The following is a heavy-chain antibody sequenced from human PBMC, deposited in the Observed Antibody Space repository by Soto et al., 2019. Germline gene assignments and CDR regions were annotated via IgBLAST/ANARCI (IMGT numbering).Heavy chain of an antibody. V-gene: IGHV4-31*03. CDR3: ARETSENAIDY. CDR2: IYYSGST. Sequence: PSETLSLTCTVSGGSISSGGYYWSWIRQHPGKGLEWIGYIYYSGSTYYNPSLKSRVTISVDTSKNQFSLKLSSVTAADTAVYYGARETSENAIDYWGQGTLVTVSS. J-gene: IGHJ4*02. CDR1: GGSISSGGYY.